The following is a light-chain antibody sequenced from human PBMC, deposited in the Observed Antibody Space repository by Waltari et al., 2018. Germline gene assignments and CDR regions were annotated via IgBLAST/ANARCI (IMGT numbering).Light chain of an antibody. CDR3: QQYNNWPPLT. Sequence: EIVMTQSPATLSVSPGERATLSCRASQSVSSNLAWYQQQPGQAPRLLIYGASTRATGIPAKCSGSGSGTEFTLTISSLQSEDFAVYYCQQYNNWPPLTFGGGTKVEIK. CDR2: GAS. CDR1: QSVSSN. J-gene: IGKJ4*01. V-gene: IGKV3-15*01.